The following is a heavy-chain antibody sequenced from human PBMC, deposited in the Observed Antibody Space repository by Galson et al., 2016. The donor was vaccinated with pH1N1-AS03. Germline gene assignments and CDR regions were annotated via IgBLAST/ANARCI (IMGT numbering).Heavy chain of an antibody. Sequence: PALVKPTQTLTLTCTFSGFSLNDGGLGVGWIRQPPGKALEWLGMISWHDDKRYNPSLQNRLTLTQGVSKSEVVLQMTNVDPEDTATYYCAHRFYGSGASFFVCWGQGIVVVVS. CDR1: GFSLNDGGLG. CDR2: ISWHDDK. CDR3: AHRFYGSGASFFVC. J-gene: IGHJ4*02. V-gene: IGHV2-5*01. D-gene: IGHD3-10*01.